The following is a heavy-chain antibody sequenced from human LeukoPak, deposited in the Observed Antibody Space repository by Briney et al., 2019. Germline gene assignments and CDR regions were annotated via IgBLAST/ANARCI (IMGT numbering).Heavy chain of an antibody. CDR1: GGSISNYY. J-gene: IGHJ4*02. Sequence: SETLSLTCSVTGGSISNYYWSWIRQPPGKGLEWIGYIYYTGSTNYNPSLKSRVTMSVDMSKNQFSLKLNSGTAADTAVYYCAREPRGYSSGRFFDSWGQGTLVTVSS. CDR2: IYYTGST. CDR3: AREPRGYSSGRFFDS. V-gene: IGHV4-59*01. D-gene: IGHD6-19*01.